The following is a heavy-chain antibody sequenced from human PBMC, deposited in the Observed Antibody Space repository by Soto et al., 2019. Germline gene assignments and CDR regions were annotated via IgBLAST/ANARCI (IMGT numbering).Heavy chain of an antibody. J-gene: IGHJ6*02. CDR3: ERDCGGGSCYPGMDV. CDR2: ISSSGYI. CDR1: GFNFNSYT. D-gene: IGHD2-15*01. V-gene: IGHV3-21*01. Sequence: GGSLRLSCAASGFNFNSYTINWVRQAPGKRLEWLSSISSSGYIFSTDSVRGRFTISRDNAKNSVYLQINSLRAEDTAVYFCERDCGGGSCYPGMDVWGQGTTVTVSS.